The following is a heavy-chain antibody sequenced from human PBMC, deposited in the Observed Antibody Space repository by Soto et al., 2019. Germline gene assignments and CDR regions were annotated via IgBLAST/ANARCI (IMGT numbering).Heavy chain of an antibody. Sequence: PGGSLRLSCTASGFTFSSYEMNWVRQAPGKGLEWISYINSSGNPIYYSDSVRGRFTVSRDSAKNSLFLQMNSLRAEDTAVYYCAREEINCGGDCFSLWGQGTLVTVSS. J-gene: IGHJ4*02. CDR3: AREEINCGGDCFSL. V-gene: IGHV3-48*03. CDR2: INSSGNPI. D-gene: IGHD2-21*02. CDR1: GFTFSSYE.